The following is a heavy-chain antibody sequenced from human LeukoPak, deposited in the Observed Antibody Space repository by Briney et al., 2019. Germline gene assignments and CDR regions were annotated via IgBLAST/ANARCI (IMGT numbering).Heavy chain of an antibody. CDR1: GGSISSGGYY. Sequence: PSETLSLTCTVFGGSISSGGYYWSWIRQHPGKGLEWIGYIHYSGSTYYNPSLKSRVTISVDTSKNQFSLKLSSVTAADTAVYFCARGAAGYSYGWGQGTLVTVSS. D-gene: IGHD5-18*01. CDR2: IHYSGST. V-gene: IGHV4-31*03. CDR3: ARGAAGYSYG. J-gene: IGHJ4*02.